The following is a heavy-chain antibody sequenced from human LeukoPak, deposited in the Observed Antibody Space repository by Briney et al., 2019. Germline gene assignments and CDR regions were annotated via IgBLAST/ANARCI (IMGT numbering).Heavy chain of an antibody. Sequence: GASVNVSCKASGYTFSAYYVHWVRQAPGQGLEWMGWINPNSGGTKYAQKFQGRVTLTRDTSISTAYMELSRLRSDDTAVYYCARSIAEAEPASDSWGQGTLVTVSS. D-gene: IGHD6-13*01. CDR2: INPNSGGT. CDR3: ARSIAEAEPASDS. V-gene: IGHV1-2*02. CDR1: GYTFSAYY. J-gene: IGHJ4*02.